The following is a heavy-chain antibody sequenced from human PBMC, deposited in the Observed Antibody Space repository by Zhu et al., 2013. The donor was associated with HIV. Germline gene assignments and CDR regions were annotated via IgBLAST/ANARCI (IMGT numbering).Heavy chain of an antibody. D-gene: IGHD6-6*01. Sequence: QVQLVQSGAEVKKPGASVKVSCKASGYTFTSYGISWVRQAPGQGLEWMGWISAYNGNTNYAQKLQGRVTMTTDTSTSTAYMELSSLRSEDTAVYYCARCEQLVTYYYGMDVWGQGTAVTVSS. CDR1: GYTFTSYG. CDR2: ISAYNGNT. J-gene: IGHJ6*02. CDR3: ARCEQLVTYYYGMDV. V-gene: IGHV1-18*01.